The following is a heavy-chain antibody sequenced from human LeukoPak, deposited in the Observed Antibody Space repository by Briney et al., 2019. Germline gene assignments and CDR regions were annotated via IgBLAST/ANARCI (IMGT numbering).Heavy chain of an antibody. J-gene: IGHJ4*02. CDR3: AKGRSTMVRGVIITAPSDY. CDR1: GFTFSSYG. CDR2: IWYDGSNK. V-gene: IGHV3-30*02. D-gene: IGHD3-10*01. Sequence: GGSLRLSCAASGFTFSSYGMHWVRQAPGKGLEWVAAIWYDGSNKYYADSVKGRFTISRDNSKNTLYLQMNSLRAEDTAVYYCAKGRSTMVRGVIITAPSDYWGQGTLVTVSS.